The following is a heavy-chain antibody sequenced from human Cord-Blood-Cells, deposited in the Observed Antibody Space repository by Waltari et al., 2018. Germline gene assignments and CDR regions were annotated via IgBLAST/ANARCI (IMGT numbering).Heavy chain of an antibody. J-gene: IGHJ6*02. CDR1: GYTFTDYY. CDR3: ATSIRGSSPHYYYYYGMDV. CDR2: VDPEDGET. V-gene: IGHV1-69-2*01. D-gene: IGHD6-13*01. Sequence: EVQMVQSGAEGKQPGATVKISCKVSGYTFTDYYMPWVQQAPGKGPEWMGLVDPEDGETIYAEKFQGRVTITADTSTDTAYMELSSLRSEDTAVYYCATSIRGSSPHYYYYYGMDVWGQGTTVTVSS.